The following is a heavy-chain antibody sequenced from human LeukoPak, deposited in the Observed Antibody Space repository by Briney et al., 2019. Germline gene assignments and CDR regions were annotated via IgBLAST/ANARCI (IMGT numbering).Heavy chain of an antibody. D-gene: IGHD2-8*02. CDR3: ARGREENEVVYAIARWITGYYYGMDV. Sequence: PGGSLRLSCAASGFTFSSYWMSWVRQAPGKGLEWVANIKQDGSEKYYVDSVKGRFTISRDNAKNSLYLQMNSLRAEDTAVYYCARGREENEVVYAIARWITGYYYGMDVWGQGTTVTVSS. V-gene: IGHV3-7*03. J-gene: IGHJ6*02. CDR2: IKQDGSEK. CDR1: GFTFSSYW.